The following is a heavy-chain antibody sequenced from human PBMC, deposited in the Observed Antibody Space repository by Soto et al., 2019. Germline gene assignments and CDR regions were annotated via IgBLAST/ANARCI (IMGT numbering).Heavy chain of an antibody. V-gene: IGHV1-69*01. CDR3: ARGYCSGGNCYSGMDV. J-gene: IGHJ6*02. CDR1: GGTFSTHA. D-gene: IGHD2-15*01. Sequence: QVQLVQSGAEVKKPGSSVKVSCKASGGTFSTHAIIWVRQAPGHGLEWMGGIIPISGTTYYTQKFQGRVTITADEPTSTAFMELNSLKSEDTAVFYCARGYCSGGNCYSGMDVWGQGTMVTVSS. CDR2: IIPISGTT.